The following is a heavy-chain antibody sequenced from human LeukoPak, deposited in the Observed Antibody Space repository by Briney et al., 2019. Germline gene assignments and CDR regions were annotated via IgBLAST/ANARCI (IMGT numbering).Heavy chain of an antibody. Sequence: PSETLSLTCAVYGASFSGYYWSWIRQPPGKGLEWNGEINHSGSTNYNPSLKSRVSISVDTSKNQFSLKLSSVTAADTAVYYCARYSAAAASYFDYWGQGTLVTVSS. CDR2: INHSGST. CDR3: ARYSAAAASYFDY. D-gene: IGHD6-13*01. V-gene: IGHV4-34*01. CDR1: GASFSGYY. J-gene: IGHJ4*02.